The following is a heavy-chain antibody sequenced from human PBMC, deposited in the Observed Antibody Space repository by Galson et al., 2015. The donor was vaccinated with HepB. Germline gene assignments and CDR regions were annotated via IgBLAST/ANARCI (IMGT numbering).Heavy chain of an antibody. V-gene: IGHV3-20*04. CDR2: INWNGGST. D-gene: IGHD5-18*01. CDR1: GFTFDDYG. J-gene: IGHJ6*02. CDR3: ARVTTNAMVYYYYYGMDV. Sequence: SLRLSCAASGFTFDDYGMSWVRQAPGKGLEWVSGINWNGGSTGYADSVKGRFTISRDNAKNSLYLQMNSLRAEDTALYYCARVTTNAMVYYYYYGMDVWGQGTTVTVSS.